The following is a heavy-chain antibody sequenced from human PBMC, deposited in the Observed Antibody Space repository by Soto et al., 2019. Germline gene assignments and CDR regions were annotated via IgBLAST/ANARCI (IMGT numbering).Heavy chain of an antibody. V-gene: IGHV3-11*01. CDR2: ISSSGSTI. CDR1: GFTFSDYY. Sequence: QVQLVESGGGLVSPGGALRLSCAASGFTFSDYYMSWIRQAPGKGLGWVSYISSSGSTIYYADSVKGRFTISRDNAKNSLYLQMNSLRAEDTAVYYCARARLGYCSGGSCSWFDPWGQGTLVTVSS. J-gene: IGHJ5*02. D-gene: IGHD2-15*01. CDR3: ARARLGYCSGGSCSWFDP.